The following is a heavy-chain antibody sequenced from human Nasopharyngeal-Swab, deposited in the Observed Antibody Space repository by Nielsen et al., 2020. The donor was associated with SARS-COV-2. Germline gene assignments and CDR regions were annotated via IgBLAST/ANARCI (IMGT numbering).Heavy chain of an antibody. V-gene: IGHV3-11*06. Sequence: WIRQPPGKGLEWVSYISSSSSYTNYADSVKGRFTISRDNAKNSLYLQMNSLRAEDTAVYYCARGYCSGGSCYENYYYGMDVWGQGTTVTVSS. D-gene: IGHD2-15*01. J-gene: IGHJ6*02. CDR2: ISSSSSYT. CDR3: ARGYCSGGSCYENYYYGMDV.